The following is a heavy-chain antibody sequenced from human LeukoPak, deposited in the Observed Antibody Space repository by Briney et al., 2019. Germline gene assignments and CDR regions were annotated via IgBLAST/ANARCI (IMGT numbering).Heavy chain of an antibody. CDR3: ARDPGSSSFDC. Sequence: GGSLRLSCVASGFTFGNYWMSWVRQAPGKGVEFVANIKRDGSYKNYVDSVKGGFTISRDNAENSVHLQMHSLGAEDTAIFYGARDPGSSSFDCWGQGPLVIVSS. CDR2: IKRDGSYK. V-gene: IGHV3-7*01. J-gene: IGHJ4*01. D-gene: IGHD6-13*01. CDR1: GFTFGNYW.